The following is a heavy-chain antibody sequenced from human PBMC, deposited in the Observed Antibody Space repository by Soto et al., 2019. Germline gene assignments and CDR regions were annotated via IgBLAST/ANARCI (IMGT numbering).Heavy chain of an antibody. CDR2: ISSSGSTI. D-gene: IGHD3-10*01. V-gene: IGHV3-11*04. CDR1: GFTFSDYY. J-gene: IGHJ6*02. Sequence: GGSLRLSCAASGFTFSDYYMIWIRQAPGKGLEWVSYISSSGSTIYYADSMKGRFSVSRDNAKSTLYLEMNSLRVDDTAVYYCARELLYGSGSRNFHYYGMDVWGQGTPVTVSS. CDR3: ARELLYGSGSRNFHYYGMDV.